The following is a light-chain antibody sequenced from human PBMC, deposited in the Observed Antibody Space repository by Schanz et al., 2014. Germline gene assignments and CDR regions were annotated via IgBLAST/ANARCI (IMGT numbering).Light chain of an antibody. Sequence: QSVLTQPPSVSGAPGQKVTISCTGSSSNIGAGYDVHWYKQLSGTAPKLLINANSNRPSGVPDRFSGSKSGTSASLAITGLQAEDEADYYCQSYDSSLSGPYVFGTGTKVTVL. J-gene: IGLJ1*01. CDR2: ANS. V-gene: IGLV1-40*01. CDR3: QSYDSSLSGPYV. CDR1: SSNIGAGYD.